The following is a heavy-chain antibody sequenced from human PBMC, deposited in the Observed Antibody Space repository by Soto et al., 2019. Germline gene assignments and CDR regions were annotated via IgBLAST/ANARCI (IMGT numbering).Heavy chain of an antibody. J-gene: IGHJ5*02. Sequence: QAQLVQSGAELKKPGSSVKVSCKASGGNFSSYAISWLRQAPGQGLEWVRGIVPLFGTTNYAQKLKGRLLIPADESTTTAYMELSSLRCGDTAVYYCARARGLSSYSWFDPWGQGGPVTVSS. D-gene: IGHD6-6*01. CDR2: IVPLFGTT. CDR3: ARARGLSSYSWFDP. V-gene: IGHV1-69*01. CDR1: GGNFSSYA.